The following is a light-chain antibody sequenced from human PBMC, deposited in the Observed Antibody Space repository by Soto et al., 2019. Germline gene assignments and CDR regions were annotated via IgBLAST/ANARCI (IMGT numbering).Light chain of an antibody. CDR2: ENS. CDR3: GTWDTSLSAVV. CDR1: SSNIGNNY. V-gene: IGLV1-51*02. J-gene: IGLJ2*01. Sequence: QSVVTQPPSVSAAPGQRVTISCSGSSSNIGNNYLSWYQQLPGTAPKLLIYENSKRPSGIPDRFSGSKSGTSATLGITGLQTGDEADYYCGTWDTSLSAVVFGGGTKVTVL.